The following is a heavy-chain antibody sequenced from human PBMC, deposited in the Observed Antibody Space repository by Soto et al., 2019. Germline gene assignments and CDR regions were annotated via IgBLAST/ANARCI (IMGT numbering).Heavy chain of an antibody. D-gene: IGHD3-3*01. CDR1: GYTFTSYG. J-gene: IGHJ6*02. Sequence: ASVKVSCKASGYTFTSYGISWVRQAPGQGLEWMGWISAYNGNTNYAQKLQGRVTMTTDTSTSTAYMELRSLRSDDTAVYYCASRFDDFWSGPMAGMDVWGQGTKVTVSS. V-gene: IGHV1-18*04. CDR2: ISAYNGNT. CDR3: ASRFDDFWSGPMAGMDV.